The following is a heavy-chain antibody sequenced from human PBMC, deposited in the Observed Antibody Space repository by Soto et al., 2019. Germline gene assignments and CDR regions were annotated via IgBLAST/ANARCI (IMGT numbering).Heavy chain of an antibody. CDR1: GFTFDDYA. V-gene: IGHV3-9*01. CDR3: AKALRELSLDSYFDY. CDR2: ISWNSGSI. J-gene: IGHJ4*02. D-gene: IGHD3-16*02. Sequence: EVQLVESGGGLVQPGRSLRLSCAASGFTFDDYAMHWVRQAPGKGLEWVSGISWNSGSIGYADSVKGRFTISRDNAKNSLYLQMNRLRAEDTALYYCAKALRELSLDSYFDYWGQGTLVTVSS.